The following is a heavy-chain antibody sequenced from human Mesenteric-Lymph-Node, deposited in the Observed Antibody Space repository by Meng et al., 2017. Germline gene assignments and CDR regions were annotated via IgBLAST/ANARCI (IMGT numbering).Heavy chain of an antibody. CDR2: ISGSGVST. CDR1: GFTFDAYA. D-gene: IGHD1-14*01. Sequence: GESLKISCAASGFTFDAYALSWVRQAPGKGLEWVSAISGSGVSTYYAESVKGRFTISRDNSKNTLYLQMNSLRVEDTAMYYCAKDTPEVPGNSLSYYYYDMDAWGHGTTVTVSS. J-gene: IGHJ6*02. CDR3: AKDTPEVPGNSLSYYYYDMDA. V-gene: IGHV3-23*01.